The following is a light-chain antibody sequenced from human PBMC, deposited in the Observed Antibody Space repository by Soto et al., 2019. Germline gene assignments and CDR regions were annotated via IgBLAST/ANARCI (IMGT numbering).Light chain of an antibody. CDR2: EVT. V-gene: IGLV2-8*01. CDR1: SSDVGGYNY. J-gene: IGLJ3*02. CDR3: SSYAASNNFYFV. Sequence: QSALTQPPSASGSPGQSVTISCTGTSSDVGGYNYVSWYQQYPGRAPKLMIYEVTKRPSGVPDRFSGSTSGNTAALTVSGRQAEDEADSYCSSYAASNNFYFVFGGGTKLTVL.